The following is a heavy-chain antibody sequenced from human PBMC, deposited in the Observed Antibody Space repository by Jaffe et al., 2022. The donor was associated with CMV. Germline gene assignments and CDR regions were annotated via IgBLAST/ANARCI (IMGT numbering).Heavy chain of an antibody. CDR3: ARQPPTTSWGHGWFHP. J-gene: IGHJ5*02. V-gene: IGHV4-59*08. CDR2: VSYTGTT. D-gene: IGHD3-16*01. Sequence: QVQLQESGPGLVRPSETLSLSCLVSGEPIADFSWSWIRQPPGKALEWIGYVSYTGTTNYNPSLKSRATISLDTSKNLVSLKLTSVTAADTAVFYCARQPPTTSWGHGWFHPWGQGTLVTVSS. CDR1: GEPIADFS.